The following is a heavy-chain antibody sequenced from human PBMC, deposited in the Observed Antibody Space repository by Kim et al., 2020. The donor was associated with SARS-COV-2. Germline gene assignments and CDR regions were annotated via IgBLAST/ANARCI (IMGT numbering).Heavy chain of an antibody. CDR3: AKDTPSEVRGSNWGGFDY. CDR1: GFTFSSYG. V-gene: IGHV3-30*18. Sequence: GGSLRLSCAASGFTFSSYGMHWVRQAPGKGLEWVAVISYDGSNKYYADSVKGRFTISRDNSKNTLYLQMNSLRAEDTAVYYCAKDTPSEVRGSNWGGFDYWGQGTLVTVSS. J-gene: IGHJ4*02. D-gene: IGHD3-10*01. CDR2: ISYDGSNK.